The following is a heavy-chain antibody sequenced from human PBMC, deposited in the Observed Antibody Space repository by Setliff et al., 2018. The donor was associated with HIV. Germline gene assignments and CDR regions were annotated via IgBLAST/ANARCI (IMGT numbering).Heavy chain of an antibody. D-gene: IGHD3-22*01. V-gene: IGHV4-59*08. CDR2: IYYSGST. Sequence: SETLSLTCTVSGGSINNYYWSWIRQPPGKGLEWIGYIYYSGSTNYNPSLKSRVTISVDTSKNQFSLRVNSVTAADTAVYYCARSLVPSGYYYGRHAFDIWGQGTKVTVSS. CDR3: ARSLVPSGYYYGRHAFDI. CDR1: GGSINNYY. J-gene: IGHJ3*02.